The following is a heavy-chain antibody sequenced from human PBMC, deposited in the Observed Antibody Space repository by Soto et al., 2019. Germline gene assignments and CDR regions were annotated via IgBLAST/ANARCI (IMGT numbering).Heavy chain of an antibody. V-gene: IGHV3-23*01. D-gene: IGHD6-6*01. CDR1: GFTFSSYA. Sequence: PGGSLRLSCAASGFTFSSYAISWVRQAPGKGLEWVSAISGSGGSTYYADSVKGRFTISRDNSKNTLYLQMNSLRAEDTAVYYCATHVEQLISWFDPWGQGTLVTVSS. J-gene: IGHJ5*02. CDR3: ATHVEQLISWFDP. CDR2: ISGSGGST.